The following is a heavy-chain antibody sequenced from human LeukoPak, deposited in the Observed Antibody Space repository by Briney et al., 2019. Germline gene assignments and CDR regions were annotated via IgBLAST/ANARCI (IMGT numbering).Heavy chain of an antibody. V-gene: IGHV3-48*03. Sequence: PGGSLRLSCAVSGFPFSIYEMNWVRQAPGKGLEWVSNIGSSGAAIYYADSVRGRFTISRDHAKNSLYLQMNSLRAEDTAVYYCTVLAVARDFDYWGQGALVTVSS. D-gene: IGHD6-19*01. J-gene: IGHJ4*02. CDR2: IGSSGAAI. CDR1: GFPFSIYE. CDR3: TVLAVARDFDY.